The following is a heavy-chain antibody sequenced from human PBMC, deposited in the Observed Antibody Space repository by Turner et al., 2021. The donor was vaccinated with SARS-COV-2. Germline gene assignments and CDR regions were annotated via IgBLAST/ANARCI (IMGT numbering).Heavy chain of an antibody. CDR3: AKDSGILTGYGYYYYGMDV. D-gene: IGHD3-9*01. Sequence: QVQLVEYGGGVVQPGRSMRLSCAFSGFTFSSYGMPWVRQAPGKGLEWVAVISYDGSNKYYADSVKGLFTISRDNSKNTLYLQMNSLRAEDTAVYYCAKDSGILTGYGYYYYGMDVWGQGTTVTVSS. V-gene: IGHV3-30*18. CDR2: ISYDGSNK. CDR1: GFTFSSYG. J-gene: IGHJ6*02.